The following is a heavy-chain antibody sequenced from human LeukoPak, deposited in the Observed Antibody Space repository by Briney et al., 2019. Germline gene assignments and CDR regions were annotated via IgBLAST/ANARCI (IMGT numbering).Heavy chain of an antibody. CDR1: GFTFSSYA. J-gene: IGHJ4*02. Sequence: PGGSLRLSCAASGFTFSSYAMSWVRQPPGKGLEWVSAISGSGGSTYYADSVKGRFTISRDNSKNTLYLQMNSLRAEDTAVYYCAKDSSYYDSSGFDYWGQGTLVTVSS. D-gene: IGHD3-22*01. V-gene: IGHV3-23*01. CDR3: AKDSSYYDSSGFDY. CDR2: ISGSGGST.